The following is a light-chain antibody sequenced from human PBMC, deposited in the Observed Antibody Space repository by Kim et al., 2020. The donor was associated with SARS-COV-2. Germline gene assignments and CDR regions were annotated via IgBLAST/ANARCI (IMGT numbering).Light chain of an antibody. Sequence: PGRTARVTGGGNNIGSKSVHWYQQKPGQAPVLVITYNRDRPSGIPERFSGSNSGNTATLTNSRVEAGDEADYYCQVWDSGSDQWVFGGGTQLTVL. J-gene: IGLJ3*02. CDR1: NIGSKS. CDR3: QVWDSGSDQWV. CDR2: YNR. V-gene: IGLV3-21*04.